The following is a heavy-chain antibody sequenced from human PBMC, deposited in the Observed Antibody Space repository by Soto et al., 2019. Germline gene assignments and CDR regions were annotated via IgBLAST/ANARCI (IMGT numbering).Heavy chain of an antibody. CDR1: GGSISSYY. V-gene: IGHV4-59*01. CDR3: ARDQDGYNHFDP. J-gene: IGHJ5*02. CDR2: IYYSGST. Sequence: NPSETLSLTCTVSGGSISSYYWSWIRQPPGKGLEWIGYIYYSGSTNYNPSLKSRVTISVDTSKNQFSLKLSSVTAADTAVYYCARDQDGYNHFDPWGQGTLVTVSS. D-gene: IGHD5-12*01.